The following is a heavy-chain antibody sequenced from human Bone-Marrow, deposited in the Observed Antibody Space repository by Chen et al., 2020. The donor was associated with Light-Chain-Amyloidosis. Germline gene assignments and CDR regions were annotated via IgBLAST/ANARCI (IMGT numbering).Heavy chain of an antibody. CDR1: GGSFSGYY. J-gene: IGHJ3*02. Sequence: QVQLQQWGAGLLKPSETLSLTCAVYGGSFSGYYGSWIRQPPGKGLEWIGEINHSGSTNYNPSLKSPVTLSVYTSNTQFSLKLISVPAADTAVYYFSIQTGISAAGTPPHAFYIWGHGTMFTVSS. CDR2: INHSGST. V-gene: IGHV4-34*01. D-gene: IGHD6-13*01. CDR3: SIQTGISAAGTPPHAFYI.